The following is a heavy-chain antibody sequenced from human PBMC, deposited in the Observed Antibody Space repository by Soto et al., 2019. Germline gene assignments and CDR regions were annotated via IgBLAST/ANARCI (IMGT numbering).Heavy chain of an antibody. J-gene: IGHJ6*02. CDR1: GFIFSSYG. V-gene: IGHV3-30*03. CDR3: ARDEATEALLWHYGMDV. D-gene: IGHD3-10*01. Sequence: QVQLVESGGGVVQPGRSLSLSCAASGFIFSSYGMHWVRQAPGKGLEWVAVISDDGTTIYYADSVKGRFTISRDNSKNSVYVQMNSLRVEDTAVYYCARDEATEALLWHYGMDVWGQGTTVTVSS. CDR2: ISDDGTTI.